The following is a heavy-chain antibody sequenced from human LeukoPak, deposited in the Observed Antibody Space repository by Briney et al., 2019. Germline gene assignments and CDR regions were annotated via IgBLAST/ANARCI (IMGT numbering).Heavy chain of an antibody. D-gene: IGHD3-16*01. CDR1: GFTFSSYW. Sequence: GGSLRLSCAASGFTFSSYWMSWVRQAPGKGLEWVANIKQDGSEKYYVDSVKGRSTISRDNAKNSLYLQMNSLGAEDTAVYYCAKDSAPLYYDYVWGSYGNWFDPWGQGTLVTVSS. J-gene: IGHJ5*02. V-gene: IGHV3-7*01. CDR2: IKQDGSEK. CDR3: AKDSAPLYYDYVWGSYGNWFDP.